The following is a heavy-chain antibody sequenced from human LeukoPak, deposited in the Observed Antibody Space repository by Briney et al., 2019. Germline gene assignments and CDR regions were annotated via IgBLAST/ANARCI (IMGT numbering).Heavy chain of an antibody. D-gene: IGHD3-22*01. Sequence: PGGSLRLSCAASGFTFSSYAMSWVRQAPGKGLEWVSAISGSGGNTYYADSVKGRFTISRDNSKHTLYLQMNSLRAEDTAVYYCAKDYYDSSGQKGSYYFDYWGQGTLVTVSS. CDR1: GFTFSSYA. CDR2: ISGSGGNT. J-gene: IGHJ4*02. CDR3: AKDYYDSSGQKGSYYFDY. V-gene: IGHV3-23*01.